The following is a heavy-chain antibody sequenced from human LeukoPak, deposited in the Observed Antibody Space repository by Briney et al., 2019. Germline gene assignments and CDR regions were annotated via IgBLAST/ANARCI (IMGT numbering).Heavy chain of an antibody. J-gene: IGHJ4*02. Sequence: GSPRLSCAASGFTFSNYEINWVRQAPGRGLEWISYISGSGTSIYHANSVKGRFTISRDNAKNSVYLQMNSLRAEDTAVYYCARETYYGSGSYSDFALDYWGQGTLVTVSS. CDR1: GFTFSNYE. CDR2: ISGSGTSI. V-gene: IGHV3-48*03. D-gene: IGHD3-10*01. CDR3: ARETYYGSGSYSDFALDY.